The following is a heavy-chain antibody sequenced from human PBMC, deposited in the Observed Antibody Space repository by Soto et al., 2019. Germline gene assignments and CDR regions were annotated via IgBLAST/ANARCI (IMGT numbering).Heavy chain of an antibody. V-gene: IGHV3-23*01. Sequence: PGGSLRLSCAASGFTFSSYTMRWVRQAPGKGLEWVSTISGSGGDTYYADSVKGRFTISRDNSKNTLYLQMNSLLAEDTAIYYFVKKMSTRPTGPFYFWGQGTMVTVSS. CDR3: VKKMSTRPTGPFYF. J-gene: IGHJ3*01. CDR1: GFTFSSYT. D-gene: IGHD1-1*01. CDR2: ISGSGGDT.